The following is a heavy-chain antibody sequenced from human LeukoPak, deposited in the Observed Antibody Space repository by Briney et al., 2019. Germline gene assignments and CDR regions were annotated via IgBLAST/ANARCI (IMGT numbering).Heavy chain of an antibody. CDR2: IKQDGSER. Sequence: GGSLRLSCAASGFTFSDYWMTWVRQAPGRGLEWVANIKQDGSERYYVDSVKGRFSIFRDNGKDSLYLQMNSLRAEDTAVYYCARGLSTSRGLNWFDPWGQGTLVTVSS. V-gene: IGHV3-7*01. CDR1: GFTFSDYW. J-gene: IGHJ5*02. D-gene: IGHD2-2*01. CDR3: ARGLSTSRGLNWFDP.